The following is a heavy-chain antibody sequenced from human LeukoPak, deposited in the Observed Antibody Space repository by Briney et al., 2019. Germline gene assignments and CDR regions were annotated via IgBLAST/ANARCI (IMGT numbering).Heavy chain of an antibody. Sequence: ASVKVSCKASGYTFTGYYMDWVRQAPGQGLEWMGWINPNSGGTNYAQKFQGRVTMTRDTSISTAYMELSRLRSDDTAVYYCARENGIGLPFDNWFDPWGQGTLVTVSS. J-gene: IGHJ5*02. CDR2: INPNSGGT. CDR3: ARENGIGLPFDNWFDP. D-gene: IGHD3-16*01. V-gene: IGHV1-2*02. CDR1: GYTFTGYY.